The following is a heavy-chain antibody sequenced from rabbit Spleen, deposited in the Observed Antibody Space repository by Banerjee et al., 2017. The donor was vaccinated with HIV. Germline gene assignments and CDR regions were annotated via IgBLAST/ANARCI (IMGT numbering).Heavy chain of an antibody. CDR3: ARDLTGVIGWNFGW. V-gene: IGHV1S40*01. J-gene: IGHJ4*01. D-gene: IGHD1-1*01. CDR1: GFSFSSSYW. Sequence: QSLEESGGDLVKPGASLTLTCTASGFSFSSSYWICWVRQAPGKGLEWIACIDAGSSGNTYYANWVNGRFTISSHNAQNTLYLQLSSLTAADTATYFCARDLTGVIGWNFGWWGQGTLVTVS. CDR2: IDAGSSGNT.